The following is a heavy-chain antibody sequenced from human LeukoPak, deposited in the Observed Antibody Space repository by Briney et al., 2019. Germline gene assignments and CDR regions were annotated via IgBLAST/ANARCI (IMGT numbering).Heavy chain of an antibody. CDR1: GGSLSSYL. V-gene: IGHV4-4*07. Sequence: PSETLSHTRSVSGGSLSSYLGRCMPHPPGKGREGIGRIYSGGNTNYNPSLKSRVTMSVDTSKNQFSLKLSSVTAADTAVYYCARGSVITFGGVTQTGGNWFDPWGQGTLVTVSS. D-gene: IGHD3-16*01. J-gene: IGHJ5*02. CDR3: ARGSVITFGGVTQTGGNWFDP. CDR2: IYSGGNT.